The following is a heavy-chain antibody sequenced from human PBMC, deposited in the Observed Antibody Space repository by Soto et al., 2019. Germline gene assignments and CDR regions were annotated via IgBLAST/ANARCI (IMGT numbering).Heavy chain of an antibody. V-gene: IGHV3-33*01. CDR2: IWYDGSNK. D-gene: IGHD6-19*01. CDR1: GFTFSSYG. J-gene: IGHJ6*02. Sequence: GGSLRLSCAASGFTFSSYGMHWVRQAPGKGLEWVAVIWYDGSNKYYADSVKGRFTISRDNSKNTLYLQMNSLRAEDTAVYYCARDWVAVAGTSRDYYYGMDVWGQGTTVTVSS. CDR3: ARDWVAVAGTSRDYYYGMDV.